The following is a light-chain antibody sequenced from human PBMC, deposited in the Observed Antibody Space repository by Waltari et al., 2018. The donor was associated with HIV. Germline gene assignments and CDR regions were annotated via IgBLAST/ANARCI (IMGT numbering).Light chain of an antibody. Sequence: AIQMTQSPTSLSASVGDRVTITCRASQGVGSDLSWYQQKPGMAPTLLIYGASISQNGVPGRFSGSGSGADFTLTISSLQAEDRATYYCLQDYSWPDTFGQGTKLEIK. V-gene: IGKV1-6*01. J-gene: IGKJ2*01. CDR2: GAS. CDR1: QGVGSD. CDR3: LQDYSWPDT.